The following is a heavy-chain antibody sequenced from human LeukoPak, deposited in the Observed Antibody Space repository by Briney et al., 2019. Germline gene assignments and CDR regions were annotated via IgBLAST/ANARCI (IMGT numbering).Heavy chain of an antibody. J-gene: IGHJ4*02. CDR3: ARFIDIVVVPAAMSGVGYFDY. D-gene: IGHD2-2*01. Sequence: PGGSLRLSCAASGFTFSSYWMSWVRQAPGKGLEWVANIKQDGSEKYYVDSVKGRFTISRDNSKNTLYLQMSSLRADDTAVYYCARFIDIVVVPAAMSGVGYFDYWGQGTLVTVSS. V-gene: IGHV3-7*01. CDR2: IKQDGSEK. CDR1: GFTFSSYW.